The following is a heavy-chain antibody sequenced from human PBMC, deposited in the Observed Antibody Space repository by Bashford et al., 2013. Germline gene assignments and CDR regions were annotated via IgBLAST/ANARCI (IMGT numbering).Heavy chain of an antibody. CDR3: AVGDLDWFDP. D-gene: IGHD3-16*01. Sequence: SETLSLTCTVSGGSITSGAYYCSWIRQXPGSGLEWIGYIYYSGSTYYNPSLKSRVTISLDTSKNEFSLKLSSVTAADTAVYYCAVGDLDWFDPWGQGTLVTVSS. CDR1: GGSITSGAYY. J-gene: IGHJ5*02. CDR2: IYYSGST. V-gene: IGHV4-31*03.